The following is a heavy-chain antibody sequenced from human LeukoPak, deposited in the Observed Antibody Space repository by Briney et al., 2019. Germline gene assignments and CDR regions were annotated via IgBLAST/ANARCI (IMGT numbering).Heavy chain of an antibody. J-gene: IGHJ4*02. CDR2: INPNSGGT. CDR1: GYTFTAYY. Sequence: ASVKVSCKASGYTFTAYYMHWVRQAPGQGLEWMGWINPNSGGTNYAQKFQGRVTMTRDTSISTAYMELSRLRSDDTAVYYYARDIDGGIQLWLPLDYWGQGTLVTVSS. CDR3: ARDIDGGIQLWLPLDY. D-gene: IGHD5-18*01. V-gene: IGHV1-2*02.